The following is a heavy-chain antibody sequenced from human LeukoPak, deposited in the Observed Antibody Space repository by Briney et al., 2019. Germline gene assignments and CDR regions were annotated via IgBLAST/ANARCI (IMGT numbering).Heavy chain of an antibody. V-gene: IGHV4-59*01. D-gene: IGHD1-26*01. CDR3: AREVEGGPYGMDV. CDR1: GGAISSYY. J-gene: IGHJ6*02. CDR2: IYYSGST. Sequence: SETLSLTCTVSGGAISSYYWSWIRQPPGEGLEWIGYIYYSGSTNYNPSLKSRVTISVDTSKNQFSLNLSSVTAADTAVYYCAREVEGGPYGMDVWGQGTTVTVSS.